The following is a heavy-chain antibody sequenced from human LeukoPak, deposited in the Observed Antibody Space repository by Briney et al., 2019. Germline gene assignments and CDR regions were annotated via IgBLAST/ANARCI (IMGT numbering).Heavy chain of an antibody. J-gene: IGHJ4*02. Sequence: GGSLRLSCAASGFTVSTNYMNWVRQAPGKGLEWVSAISGSGGSTYYADSVKGRFTISRDNSKNTLYLQMNSLRAEDTAVYYCAKDRGLPGIAVAGPYYFDYWGQGTLVTVSS. CDR1: GFTVSTNY. D-gene: IGHD6-19*01. CDR3: AKDRGLPGIAVAGPYYFDY. V-gene: IGHV3-23*01. CDR2: ISGSGGST.